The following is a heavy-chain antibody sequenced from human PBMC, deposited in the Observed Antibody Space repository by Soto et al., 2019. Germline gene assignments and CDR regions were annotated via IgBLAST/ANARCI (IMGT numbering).Heavy chain of an antibody. CDR1: GGSFSGYY. V-gene: IGHV4-34*01. J-gene: IGHJ6*02. CDR2: INHSGST. Sequence: PSETLSLTCAVYGGSFSGYYWSWIRQPPGKGLEWIGEINHSGSTNYNPSLKSRVTISVDTSKNQFSLKLSSVTAADTAVYYCARNLRILYNWNLRNPYYYYSGMDVWGQGTTVTVSS. CDR3: ARNLRILYNWNLRNPYYYYSGMDV. D-gene: IGHD1-1*01.